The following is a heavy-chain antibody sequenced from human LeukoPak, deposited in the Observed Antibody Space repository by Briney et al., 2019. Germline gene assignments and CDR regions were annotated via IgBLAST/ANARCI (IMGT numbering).Heavy chain of an antibody. CDR2: ISAYNGNT. Sequence: ASVKVSCKASGYTFTSYGISWVRQAPGQGLEWMGWISAYNGNTNYAQKLQGRVTMTTDTSTSTAYMELRSLRSDDTAVYYCARGPNGSGSYYFLFDYWGQGTLVTVSS. CDR3: ARGPNGSGSYYFLFDY. CDR1: GYTFTSYG. D-gene: IGHD3-10*01. J-gene: IGHJ4*02. V-gene: IGHV1-18*01.